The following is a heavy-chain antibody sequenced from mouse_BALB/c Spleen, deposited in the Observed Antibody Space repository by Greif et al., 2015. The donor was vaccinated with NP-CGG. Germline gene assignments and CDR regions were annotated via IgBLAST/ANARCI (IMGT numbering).Heavy chain of an antibody. Sequence: VQLQQSGAELVRPGSSVKISCKASGYAFSSYWMNWVKQRPGQGLEWIGQIYPGDGDTNYNGKFKGKATLTADKSPSTAYMQLSSLTSEDSAVYFCARVGNYYFDYWGQGTTLTVSS. J-gene: IGHJ2*01. D-gene: IGHD2-1*01. CDR2: IYPGDGDT. CDR3: ARVGNYYFDY. V-gene: IGHV1-80*01. CDR1: GYAFSSYW.